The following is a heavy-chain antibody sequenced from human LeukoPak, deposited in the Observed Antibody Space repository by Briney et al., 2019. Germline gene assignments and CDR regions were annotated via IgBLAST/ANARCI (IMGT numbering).Heavy chain of an antibody. CDR2: ISYDGSNK. J-gene: IGHJ4*02. V-gene: IGHV3-30-3*01. CDR1: VFTFNSYF. CDR3: ASSSSWYLDFDS. D-gene: IGHD6-13*01. Sequence: GGSLRLSCAASVFTFNSYFIQWVRHAPCKGLEWVAVISYDGSNKYYADSVKGRFTISRDNSKNTLYLQMNSLGAEDTAVYYCASSSSWYLDFDSWGQGTLVTVSS.